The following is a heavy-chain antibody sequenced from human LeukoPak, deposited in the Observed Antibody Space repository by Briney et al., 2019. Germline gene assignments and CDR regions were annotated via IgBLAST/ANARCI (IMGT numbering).Heavy chain of an antibody. CDR1: GFTFSSYW. CDR3: ARIEEGFDY. V-gene: IGHV3-7*04. CDR2: IKQDGSEK. J-gene: IGHJ4*02. Sequence: GGSLRLSCAASGFTFSSYWITWVRQAPGKGLEWVANIKQDGSEKYYVDSVKGRFTISRDNAKNSLYLQMNSLRAEDTAVYYCARIEEGFDYWGQGTLVTVSS.